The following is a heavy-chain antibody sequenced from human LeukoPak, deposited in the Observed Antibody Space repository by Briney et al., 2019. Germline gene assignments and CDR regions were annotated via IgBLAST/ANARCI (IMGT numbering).Heavy chain of an antibody. Sequence: SGPTLVKPTQTLTLTCTFSGFSLSTSGVGVGWIPQPPGKALEWLALIYWNDDKRYSPSLKSRLTITKEASKNQVVLTMTDTDPEDAATYYCAHGRGTSSSPLWFDPWGQGTLVTVSS. CDR2: IYWNDDK. CDR3: AHGRGTSSSPLWFDP. D-gene: IGHD6-13*01. V-gene: IGHV2-5*01. J-gene: IGHJ5*02. CDR1: GFSLSTSGVG.